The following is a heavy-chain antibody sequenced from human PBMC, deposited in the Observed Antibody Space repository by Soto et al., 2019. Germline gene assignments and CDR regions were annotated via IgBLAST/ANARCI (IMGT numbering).Heavy chain of an antibody. CDR1: GGSISSYY. J-gene: IGHJ4*02. D-gene: IGHD3-22*01. CDR3: ARDGYDSSGYHFDY. CDR2: IYTSGST. V-gene: IGHV4-4*07. Sequence: SETLSLTCTVSGGSISSYYWSWIRQPAGKGLEWIGRIYTSGSTNYNPSLKSRVTMSVDTSKNQFSLKLSSVTAADTAVYYCARDGYDSSGYHFDYWGQGTLVTVYS.